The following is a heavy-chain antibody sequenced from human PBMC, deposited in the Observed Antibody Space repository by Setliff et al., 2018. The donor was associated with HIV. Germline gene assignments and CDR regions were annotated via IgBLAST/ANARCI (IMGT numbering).Heavy chain of an antibody. CDR2: IYTSGST. J-gene: IGHJ6*03. V-gene: IGHV4-4*08. CDR1: GASISSYY. CDR3: ARAPGYSGYDYYYYYYMDV. Sequence: NPSETLSLTCTVSGASISSYYWSWIRQPPGKGLEWIGYIYTSGSTNYNPSLKSRVTISVDTSKNQFSLKLSSVTAADTAVYYCARAPGYSGYDYYYYYYMDVWGKGTTVTVSS. D-gene: IGHD5-12*01.